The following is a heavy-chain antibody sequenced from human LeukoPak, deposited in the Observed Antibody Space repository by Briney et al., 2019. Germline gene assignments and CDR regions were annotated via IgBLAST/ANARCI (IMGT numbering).Heavy chain of an antibody. CDR1: GFTFSDYY. V-gene: IGHV3-11*03. D-gene: IGHD1-26*01. CDR2: ISVSGSYT. Sequence: GGSLRLSCAASGFTFSDYYMSWVRQAPGKGLEWISYISVSGSYTNYADSVKGRFTISRDNAKNPLYLQMISLRAEDTAVYYCARCGTPNNYYGYGVDVWGQGTTVIVSS. CDR3: ARCGTPNNYYGYGVDV. J-gene: IGHJ6*02.